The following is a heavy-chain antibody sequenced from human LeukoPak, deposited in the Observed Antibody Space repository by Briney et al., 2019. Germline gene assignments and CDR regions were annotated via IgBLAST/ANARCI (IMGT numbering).Heavy chain of an antibody. CDR1: GGSISSNY. CDR2: VYYSGST. J-gene: IGHJ5*02. D-gene: IGHD3-16*01. Sequence: SETLSLTCTVSGGSISSNYWSWIRQPPGKGPEWIGYVYYSGSTNYNPSLKSRVTISVDTSQNQFSLKLSSVTAADTAVYYCAKHLTNAYYDMIWFDPWGQGTLDTVSS. V-gene: IGHV4-59*01. CDR3: AKHLTNAYYDMIWFDP.